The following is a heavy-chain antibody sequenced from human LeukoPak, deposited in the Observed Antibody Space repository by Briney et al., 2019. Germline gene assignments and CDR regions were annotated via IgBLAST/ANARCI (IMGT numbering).Heavy chain of an antibody. CDR3: ARTRRHYYGSGKNVNSWPAGLDV. J-gene: IGHJ6*02. D-gene: IGHD3-10*01. CDR2: SDSS. V-gene: IGHV4-59*01. Sequence: SETLSLTCTVSGDSFSSYYWTWIRQPPGKGLECIGYSDSSKYNPSLKSRVTISTDTSKRHFSLTLSSVTAADSAVYYCARTRRHYYGSGKNVNSWPAGLDVWGQGTTVTVS. CDR1: GDSFSSYY.